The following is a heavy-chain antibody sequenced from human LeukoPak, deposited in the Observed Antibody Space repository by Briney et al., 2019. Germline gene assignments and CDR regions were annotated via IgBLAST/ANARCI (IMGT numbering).Heavy chain of an antibody. Sequence: ASVKVSCKASGGTFSSYAISWVRQAPGQGLEWMGWINAGNGNTKYSQKFQGRVTITRDTSASTAYMELSSLRSEDTAVYYCASGGYETPFDYWGQETLVTASS. CDR3: ASGGYETPFDY. D-gene: IGHD3-22*01. J-gene: IGHJ4*02. CDR2: INAGNGNT. CDR1: GGTFSSYA. V-gene: IGHV1-3*01.